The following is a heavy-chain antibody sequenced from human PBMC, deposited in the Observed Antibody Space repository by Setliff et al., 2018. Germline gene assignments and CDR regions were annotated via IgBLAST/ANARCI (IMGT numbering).Heavy chain of an antibody. Sequence: PSETLSLTCTVSGGSISSGDYYWSWIRQPAGKGLEWIGHIYIGGSANYNPSLKSRVTMSIDTSKNQFSLKLSSVTAADTAVYYCARESRYYYDNLGTLDYWGQGTLVTVSS. D-gene: IGHD3-22*01. CDR1: GGSISSGDYY. J-gene: IGHJ4*02. CDR2: IYIGGSA. CDR3: ARESRYYYDNLGTLDY. V-gene: IGHV4-61*09.